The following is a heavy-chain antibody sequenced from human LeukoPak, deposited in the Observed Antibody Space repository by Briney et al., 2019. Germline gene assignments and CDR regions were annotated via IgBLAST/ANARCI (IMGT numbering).Heavy chain of an antibody. J-gene: IGHJ4*02. CDR2: IYHSGST. CDR1: GGSISSGGYY. CDR3: AREGDAGGDY. D-gene: IGHD3-16*01. Sequence: SETLSLTCTVSGGSISSGGYYWSWIRQPPGKGLEWIGYIYHSGSTYYNPSLKSRVTISVDRSKNQFSLKLSSVTAADTAVYYCAREGDAGGDYWGQGTLVTVSS. V-gene: IGHV4-30-2*01.